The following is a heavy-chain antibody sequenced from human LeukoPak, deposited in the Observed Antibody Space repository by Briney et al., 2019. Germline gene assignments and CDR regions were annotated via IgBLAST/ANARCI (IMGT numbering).Heavy chain of an antibody. CDR3: ARDSFAQLFDY. V-gene: IGHV1-46*01. CDR2: INPNPSGGST. Sequence: ASVKVSCKASGYTFTSYYMHWVRQAPGQGLEWVAIINPNPSGGSTSYAQKFQGRVTMTTDTSTSTAYMELRSLRSDDTAVYYCARDSFAQLFDYWGQGTLVTVSS. J-gene: IGHJ4*02. D-gene: IGHD6-13*01. CDR1: GYTFTSYY.